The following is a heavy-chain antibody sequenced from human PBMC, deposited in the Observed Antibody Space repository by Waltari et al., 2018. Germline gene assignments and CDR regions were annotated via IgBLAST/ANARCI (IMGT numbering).Heavy chain of an antibody. CDR1: GYTFTSYY. V-gene: IGHV1-46*01. Sequence: QVQLVQSGAEVKKPGASVKVSCKASGYTFTSYYMHWVRQAPGQGLGWMGIINPSGGSTSYAQKFQGRVTMTRDTSTSTVYMELSSLRSEDTAVYYCARDRHTVVPAALYYYYYMDVWGKGTTVTISS. CDR2: INPSGGST. D-gene: IGHD2-2*01. J-gene: IGHJ6*03. CDR3: ARDRHTVVPAALYYYYYMDV.